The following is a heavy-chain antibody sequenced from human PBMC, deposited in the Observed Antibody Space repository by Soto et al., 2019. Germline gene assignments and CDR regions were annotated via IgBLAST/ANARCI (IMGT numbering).Heavy chain of an antibody. CDR3: ARGSVRFGELLYIH. V-gene: IGHV3-30-3*01. J-gene: IGHJ4*02. CDR2: ISYDGSNK. Sequence: GGSLRLSCAASGFTFSSYAMHWVRQAPGKGLEWVAVISYDGSNKYYADSVKGRFTISRDNSKSTLYLQMNSLRAEDTAVYYCARGSVRFGELLYIHWGQGTLVTVSS. D-gene: IGHD3-10*01. CDR1: GFTFSSYA.